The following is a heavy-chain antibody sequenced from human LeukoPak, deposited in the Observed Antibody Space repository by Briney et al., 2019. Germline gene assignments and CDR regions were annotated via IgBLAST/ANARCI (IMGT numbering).Heavy chain of an antibody. D-gene: IGHD1-26*01. CDR2: INANSGDT. J-gene: IGHJ1*01. Sequence: EASVKVSCKTSGYTFTGYYLHWVRQAPRQGPEWVGWINANSGDTYYVQKFKGRITMTRDTSINTAYMELNRLISDDTAVYYCARVVDVGVPGFQHWGRGTLVTVSS. CDR3: ARVVDVGVPGFQH. V-gene: IGHV1-2*02. CDR1: GYTFTGYY.